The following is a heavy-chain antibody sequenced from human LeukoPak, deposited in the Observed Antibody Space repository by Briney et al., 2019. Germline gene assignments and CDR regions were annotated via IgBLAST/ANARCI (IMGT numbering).Heavy chain of an antibody. Sequence: SETLSLTCTVSGGSISSYHWSWIRQPPGKGLEWIGYIYYSGSTNYNPSLKSRVTISVDTSKNQFSLKLSSVTAADTAVYYCARAKFHANYYDSSGYYDDAFDIWGQGTMVTVSS. V-gene: IGHV4-59*01. J-gene: IGHJ3*02. D-gene: IGHD3-22*01. CDR1: GGSISSYH. CDR2: IYYSGST. CDR3: ARAKFHANYYDSSGYYDDAFDI.